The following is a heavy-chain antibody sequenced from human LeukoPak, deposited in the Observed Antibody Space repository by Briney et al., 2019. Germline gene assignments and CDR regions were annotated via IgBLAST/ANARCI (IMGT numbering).Heavy chain of an antibody. CDR3: ARGAWGYYDFWSAIRPQIDYFDY. J-gene: IGHJ4*02. CDR1: GFTFSSYS. CDR2: ISSSGSYI. Sequence: GGSLRLSCAASGFTFSSYSMNWVRQAPGKGLEWVSSISSSGSYIYYADSVKGRFTISRDNAKNSLYLQMNSLRAEDTAVYYCARGAWGYYDFWSAIRPQIDYFDYWGQGTLDTVSS. D-gene: IGHD3-3*01. V-gene: IGHV3-21*01.